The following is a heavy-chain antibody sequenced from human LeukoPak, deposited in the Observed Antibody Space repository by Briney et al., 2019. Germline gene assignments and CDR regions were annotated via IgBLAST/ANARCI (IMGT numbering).Heavy chain of an antibody. CDR3: ARGSPPRRNYDSRGYYSYYFDY. CDR2: ISAYNGNT. Sequence: ASVKVSCKASGYTFTSYGISWVRQAPGQGLKWMGWISAYNGNTRYAQKLQGRVTMTTDTSTSTVYMELRSLRSDDTAVYYCARGSPPRRNYDSRGYYSYYFDYWGQGTLVTVSS. D-gene: IGHD3-22*01. CDR1: GYTFTSYG. J-gene: IGHJ4*02. V-gene: IGHV1-18*01.